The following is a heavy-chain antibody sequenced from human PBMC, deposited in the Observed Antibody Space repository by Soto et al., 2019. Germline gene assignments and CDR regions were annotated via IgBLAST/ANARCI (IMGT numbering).Heavy chain of an antibody. Sequence: LRLSCAASGFIFSDYYMSWIRHAPGKGLEWISYISSSDNIIYYADSVKGRFTISRDNAKNSLYLQMNSLRAEDTAVYYCARDRGYYDSSGYFDYWGQGTLVTVSS. CDR1: GFIFSDYY. D-gene: IGHD3-22*01. J-gene: IGHJ4*02. CDR2: ISSSDNII. CDR3: ARDRGYYDSSGYFDY. V-gene: IGHV3-11*01.